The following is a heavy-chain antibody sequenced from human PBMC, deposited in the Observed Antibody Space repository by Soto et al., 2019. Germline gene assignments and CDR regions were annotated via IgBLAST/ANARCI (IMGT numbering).Heavy chain of an antibody. CDR1: GGSIISSSYY. CDR3: ATPVSSGYQAFEV. D-gene: IGHD3-22*01. V-gene: IGHV4-39*01. Sequence: LSLTCTVSGGSIISSSYYWGWIRQPPGKGLEWIGSIYSSGSTYYNPSLKSRVTISVDTSKNQFSLKLSSVTAADTAVHYCATPVSSGYQAFEVWGQGTMVTVSS. J-gene: IGHJ3*01. CDR2: IYSSGST.